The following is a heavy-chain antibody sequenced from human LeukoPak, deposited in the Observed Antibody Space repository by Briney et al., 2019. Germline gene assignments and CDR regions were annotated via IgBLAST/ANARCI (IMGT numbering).Heavy chain of an antibody. CDR2: IYPRDSNT. CDR1: GYSFTNYW. J-gene: IGHJ5*02. D-gene: IGHD6-13*01. V-gene: IGHV5-51*01. CDR3: ARHPIAAGGAYNWFDP. Sequence: GESLKISCEGLGYSFTNYWIAWVRQMPGKGLEWMGIIYPRDSNTIYSPSFQGQVTISVDTSINTAYLQWISLKASDTAMYYCARHPIAAGGAYNWFDPWGQGTLVTVSS.